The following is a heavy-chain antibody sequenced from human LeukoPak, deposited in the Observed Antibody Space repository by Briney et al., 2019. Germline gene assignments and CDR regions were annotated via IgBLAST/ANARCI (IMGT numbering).Heavy chain of an antibody. D-gene: IGHD3-16*02. CDR2: INHSGST. Sequence: GSLRLSCAASGFTFSSYGMHWVRQAPGKGLEWIGEINHSGSTNYNPSLKSRVTISVDTSKNQFSLKLSSVTAADTAVYYCARVRYDYVWGSYRLLGWFDPWGQGTLVTVSS. CDR3: ARVRYDYVWGSYRLLGWFDP. V-gene: IGHV4-34*01. J-gene: IGHJ5*02. CDR1: GFTFSSYG.